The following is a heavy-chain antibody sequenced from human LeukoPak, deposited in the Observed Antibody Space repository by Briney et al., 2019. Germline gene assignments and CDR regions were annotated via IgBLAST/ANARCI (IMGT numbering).Heavy chain of an antibody. CDR3: AKSELAVTVGYYFDF. Sequence: SETLSLTCTVSGGSISSSSYYWGWIRQPPGKGLEWIGSIYYSGSTYYNPSLKSRVTISVDTSKNQFSLKLSSVTAADTAVYYCAKSELAVTVGYYFDFWGQGTLVTVSS. CDR2: IYYSGST. J-gene: IGHJ4*02. V-gene: IGHV4-39*07. D-gene: IGHD6-19*01. CDR1: GGSISSSSYY.